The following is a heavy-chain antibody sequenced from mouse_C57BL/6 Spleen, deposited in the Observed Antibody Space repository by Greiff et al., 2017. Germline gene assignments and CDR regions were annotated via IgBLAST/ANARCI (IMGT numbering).Heavy chain of an antibody. CDR1: GFTFSDYG. CDR3: ATLLLRRFDY. CDR2: ISSGSSTI. J-gene: IGHJ2*01. Sequence: DVKLVESGGGLVKPGGSLKLSCAASGFTFSDYGMHWVRQAPEKGLEWVAYISSGSSTIYYADTVKGRFTISRDNAKNTLFLQMTSLRSEDTAMYYCATLLLRRFDYWGQGTTLTVSS. D-gene: IGHD1-1*01. V-gene: IGHV5-17*01.